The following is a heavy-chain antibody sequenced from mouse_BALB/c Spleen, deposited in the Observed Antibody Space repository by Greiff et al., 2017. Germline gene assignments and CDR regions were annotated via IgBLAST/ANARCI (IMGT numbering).Heavy chain of an antibody. D-gene: IGHD2-3*01. Sequence: QVQLQQSGAELVKPGASVKLSCKASGYTFTSYWMHWVKQRPGQGLEWIGEINPSNGRTNYNEKFKSKATLTVDKSSSTAYMQLSSLTSEDSAVYYCARGGYDGGFAYWGQGTLVTVSA. CDR1: GYTFTSYW. CDR2: INPSNGRT. J-gene: IGHJ3*01. CDR3: ARGGYDGGFAY. V-gene: IGHV1S81*02.